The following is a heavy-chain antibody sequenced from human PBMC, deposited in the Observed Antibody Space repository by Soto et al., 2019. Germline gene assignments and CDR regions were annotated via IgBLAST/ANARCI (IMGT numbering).Heavy chain of an antibody. CDR2: IKQDGSEK. CDR3: AREGYNWNLRPFDY. Sequence: GGSLRVSCAASGFTFSSYWMSRVRQAPWKGLEWVANIKQDGSEKYYVDSVKGRFTISRDNAKNSLYLQMNSLRAEDTAVYYCAREGYNWNLRPFDYWGQGTLVTVSS. D-gene: IGHD1-1*01. J-gene: IGHJ4*02. V-gene: IGHV3-7*01. CDR1: GFTFSSYW.